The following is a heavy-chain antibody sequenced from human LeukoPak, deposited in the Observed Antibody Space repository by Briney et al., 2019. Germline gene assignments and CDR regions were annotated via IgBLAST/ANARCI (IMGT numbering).Heavy chain of an antibody. CDR1: GFTFSSYW. CDR2: INSDGSST. J-gene: IGHJ6*03. CDR3: AREKSYGFSKKYYYYMDV. V-gene: IGHV3-74*01. Sequence: PGGSLRLSCAASGFTFSSYWMHWVRQAPGKGLVWVSRINSDGSSTSYADSVKGRFTISRDNAKNSLYLQMNSLRAEDTAVYYCAREKSYGFSKKYYYYMDVWGKGTTVTVSS. D-gene: IGHD5-18*01.